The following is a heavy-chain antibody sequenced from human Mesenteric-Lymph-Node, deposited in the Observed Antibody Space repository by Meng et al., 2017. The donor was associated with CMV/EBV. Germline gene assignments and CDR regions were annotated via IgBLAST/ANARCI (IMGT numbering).Heavy chain of an antibody. Sequence: YGGSLSGYYWNWIRQPPEKGLEWIGEINHSGSTNYNPSLKSRATISVDTSKNQFSLKLSSVTAADAAVYYCARRNMVRGVVNWYFDLWGRGILVTVSS. J-gene: IGHJ2*01. CDR2: INHSGST. CDR3: ARRNMVRGVVNWYFDL. CDR1: GGSLSGYY. D-gene: IGHD3-10*01. V-gene: IGHV4-34*01.